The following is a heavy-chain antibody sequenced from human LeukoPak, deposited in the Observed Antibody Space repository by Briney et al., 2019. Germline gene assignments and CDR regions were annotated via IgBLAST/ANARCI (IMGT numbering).Heavy chain of an antibody. CDR1: GGSISSSY. J-gene: IGHJ6*03. CDR2: IYYSGST. CDR3: ASAIAVDFYYYYIHV. Sequence: SETLSLTCSVSGGSISSSYWTWVRQPPGKGLEWIGYIYYSGSTNYNPSLKSRVTISVDTSKNQFSLNLSSVTAADTAVYYCASAIAVDFYYYYIHVWGKGTTVTVSS. D-gene: IGHD2-15*01. V-gene: IGHV4-59*01.